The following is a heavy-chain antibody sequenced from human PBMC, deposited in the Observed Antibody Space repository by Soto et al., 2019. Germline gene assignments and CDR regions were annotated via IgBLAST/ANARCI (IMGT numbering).Heavy chain of an antibody. CDR2: IHYSGST. J-gene: IGHJ4*02. CDR1: GDSISDTIYY. V-gene: IGHV4-39*01. CDR3: QRKLKAVAAAMAY. Sequence: SETLSLTCRVSGDSISDTIYYWGWIRQPPGKGLEWIGSIHYSGSTQFHPSLKSRVTISVDTSKNEFSLRLRSVTAADTGVYYCQRKLKAVAAAMAYWGQGIPVTVSS. D-gene: IGHD6-19*01.